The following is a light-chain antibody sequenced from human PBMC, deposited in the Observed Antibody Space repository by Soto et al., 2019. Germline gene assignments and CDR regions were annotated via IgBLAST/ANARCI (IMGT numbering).Light chain of an antibody. V-gene: IGLV7-46*01. CDR2: DTK. CDR1: SGAVTSGHS. J-gene: IGLJ2*01. CDR3: MLSYSTAPV. Sequence: QAVVTQEPSLTVSPGGTVTLTCGSISGAVTSGHSPHWFQQKPGQAPRTLIHDTKNKQSWTPARFSGSLIGGKAALILSGAQPEDEAEYYCMLSYSTAPVFGGGTKLTVL.